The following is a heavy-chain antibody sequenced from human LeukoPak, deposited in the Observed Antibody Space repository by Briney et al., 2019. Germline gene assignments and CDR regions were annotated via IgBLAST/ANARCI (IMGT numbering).Heavy chain of an antibody. Sequence: SETLSLTCTVSGGSISSYYWSWIRQPAGKGLEGIGRIYNSGSTNYNPSLKSRVTMSVDTSKNQFSLKLSSVTAADTAVYYCARDSREWELLYFDYWGQGTLVTVSS. J-gene: IGHJ4*02. CDR3: ARDSREWELLYFDY. CDR1: GGSISSYY. D-gene: IGHD1-26*01. V-gene: IGHV4-4*07. CDR2: IYNSGST.